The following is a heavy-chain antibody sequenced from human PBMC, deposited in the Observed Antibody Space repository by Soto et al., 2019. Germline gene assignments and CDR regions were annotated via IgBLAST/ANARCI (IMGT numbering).Heavy chain of an antibody. J-gene: IGHJ6*02. V-gene: IGHV1-69*13. CDR1: GGTFSSYA. CDR3: ARRGSPVTIFGVVISDYYYYYGMDV. CDR2: IIPIFGTA. Sequence: ASVKVSCKASGGTFSSYAISWVRQAPGQGLEWMGGIIPIFGTANYAQKFQGRVTITADESTSTAYMELSSLRSEDTAVYYCARRGSPVTIFGVVISDYYYYYGMDVWGQGTTVTVSS. D-gene: IGHD3-3*01.